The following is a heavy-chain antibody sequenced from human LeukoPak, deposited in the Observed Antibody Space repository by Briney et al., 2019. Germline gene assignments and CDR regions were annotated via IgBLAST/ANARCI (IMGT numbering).Heavy chain of an antibody. Sequence: SETLSLTCAVYGGSFSGYYWSWIRQPPGKGLEWIGEINHSGSTNYNPSLKSRVTISVDTSKSQFSLKLSSVTAADTAVYYCARRGCSSTSCPVGGYYYYGMDVWGKGTTVTVSS. CDR2: INHSGST. V-gene: IGHV4-34*01. D-gene: IGHD2-2*01. CDR1: GGSFSGYY. CDR3: ARRGCSSTSCPVGGYYYYGMDV. J-gene: IGHJ6*04.